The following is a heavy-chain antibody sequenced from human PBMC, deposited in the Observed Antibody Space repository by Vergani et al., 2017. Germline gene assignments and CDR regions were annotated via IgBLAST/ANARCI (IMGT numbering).Heavy chain of an antibody. V-gene: IGHV3-11*01. J-gene: IGHJ5*02. D-gene: IGHD3-10*01. CDR1: GFTFSDYY. CDR3: ARDYGSGPPQSRRLLYDIGWFDP. CDR2: ISSSGSTI. Sequence: QVQLVESGGNLVKPGGSLRLSCAASGFTFSDYYMTWIRQAPGKGLEWISYISSSGSTIYYADSVKGRFTISRDNAKNSLYLQMNSLRAEDTAVYYCARDYGSGPPQSRRLLYDIGWFDPWGQGTLVTVSS.